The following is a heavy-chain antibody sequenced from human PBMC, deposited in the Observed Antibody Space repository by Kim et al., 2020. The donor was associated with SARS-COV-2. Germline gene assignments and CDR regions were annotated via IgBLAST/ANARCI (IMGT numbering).Heavy chain of an antibody. J-gene: IGHJ6*02. CDR3: ARGGGSYFNGQFGLDL. CDR1: GGSINYYY. V-gene: IGHV4-4*07. CDR2: VSTTGTS. D-gene: IGHD1-26*01. Sequence: SETLSLTRNVSGGSINYYYWSWIRLPAGAGLEWIGRVSTTGTSNYSPSLKSRVTMSIDGSKNQFSLELTSVTSADTAIYYCARGGGSYFNGQFGLDLWGRGTTVTVSS.